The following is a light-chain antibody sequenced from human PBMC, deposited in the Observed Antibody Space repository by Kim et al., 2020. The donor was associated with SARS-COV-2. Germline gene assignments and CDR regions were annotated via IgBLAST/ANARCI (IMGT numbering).Light chain of an antibody. J-gene: IGKJ4*01. CDR1: QDISND. V-gene: IGKV1-6*01. CDR2: AAS. Sequence: AIQVTQSPSSLSASVGDRVTITCRASQDISNDLAWFQLKPGKAPKLLISAASALQTGVPSRFSGSGSGIEFTLTVRSLQPEDFATYYCLKYYNYPFTFGEGTKVDIK. CDR3: LKYYNYPFT.